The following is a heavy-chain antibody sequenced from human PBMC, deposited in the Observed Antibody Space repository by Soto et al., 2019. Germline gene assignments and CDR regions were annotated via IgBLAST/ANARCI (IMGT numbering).Heavy chain of an antibody. Sequence: ALTCTVSRGSVRSGTYYWSWIRQPPGKGLEWIGNIYHSGSTKYNPSLGSRVTISVDKSKNQFSLKLSSVTAADTAVYYCARDYGASWYNLDYWGQGTLVTVSS. J-gene: IGHJ4*02. CDR2: IYHSGST. CDR1: RGSVRSGTYY. CDR3: ARDYGASWYNLDY. V-gene: IGHV4-61*01. D-gene: IGHD6-13*01.